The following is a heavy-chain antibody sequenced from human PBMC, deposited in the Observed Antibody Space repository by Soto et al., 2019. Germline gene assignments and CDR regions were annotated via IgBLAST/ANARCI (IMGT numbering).Heavy chain of an antibody. V-gene: IGHV3-64D*08. J-gene: IGHJ6*02. D-gene: IGHD3-3*01. CDR2: ISSNGGST. Sequence: PGGSLRLSCSASGCTFISYAMHWVRQAPGKGLEYVSAISSNGGSTYYADSVKGRFTISRDNSKNTLYLQMSSLRAEDTAVYYCVKDETLSYDFWSGYYPRPNYYYYYGMDVWGQGTLVTVSS. CDR1: GCTFISYA. CDR3: VKDETLSYDFWSGYYPRPNYYYYYGMDV.